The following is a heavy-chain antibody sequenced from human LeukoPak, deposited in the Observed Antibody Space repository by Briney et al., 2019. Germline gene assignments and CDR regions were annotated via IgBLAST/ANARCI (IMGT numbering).Heavy chain of an antibody. CDR3: ARDLGSWPHVTLDI. CDR1: GGSFSGYY. CDR2: INHSGRT. D-gene: IGHD3-16*01. V-gene: IGHV4-34*01. Sequence: ASETLSLTCAVSGGSFSGYYWTWIRQPPGKGLEWIGEINHSGRTNYNPSLKSRVIISVDTSKNQFSLKLSSVTAADTAIYYCARDLGSWPHVTLDIWGHGTLVTVSS. J-gene: IGHJ3*02.